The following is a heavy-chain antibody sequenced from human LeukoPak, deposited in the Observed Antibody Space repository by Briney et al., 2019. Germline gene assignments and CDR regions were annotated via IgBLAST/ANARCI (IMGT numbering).Heavy chain of an antibody. J-gene: IGHJ5*02. CDR2: ISSSSSYI. CDR1: GFTFSSYS. Sequence: PGGSLRLSCAASGFTFSSYSMNWVRQAPGKGLEWVSFISSSSSYISYADSVKGRFTISRDNSKNTLYLQMNSLRAEDTAVYYCAKAHWSGYFPNWFDPWGQGTLVTVSS. D-gene: IGHD3-3*01. CDR3: AKAHWSGYFPNWFDP. V-gene: IGHV3-21*04.